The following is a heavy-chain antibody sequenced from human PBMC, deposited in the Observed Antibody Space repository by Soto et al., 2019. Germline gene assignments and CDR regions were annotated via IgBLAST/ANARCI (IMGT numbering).Heavy chain of an antibody. CDR1: GGSFSGYY. D-gene: IGHD3-3*01. V-gene: IGHV4-34*01. CDR3: ARAPYYDFWSGYYNWFDP. CDR2: INHSGST. Sequence: SKTLSLRCAVYGGSFSGYYWSWIRQPPGKGLEWIGEINHSGSTNYNPSLKSRVTISVDTSKNQFSLKLSSVTAADTAVYYCARAPYYDFWSGYYNWFDPWGQGTLVTVSS. J-gene: IGHJ5*02.